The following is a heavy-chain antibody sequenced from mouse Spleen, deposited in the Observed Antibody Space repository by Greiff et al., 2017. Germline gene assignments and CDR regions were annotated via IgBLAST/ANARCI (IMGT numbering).Heavy chain of an antibody. Sequence: VMLVESGAELVKPGASVKMSCKASGYTFTTYPIEWMKQNHGKSLEWIGNFHPYNDDTKYNEKFKGKATLTVEKSSSTVYLELSRLTSDDSAVYYCARRVLYYYAMDYWGQGTSVTVSS. V-gene: IGHV1-47*01. CDR2: FHPYNDDT. J-gene: IGHJ4*01. D-gene: IGHD1-1*02. CDR1: GYTFTTYP. CDR3: ARRVLYYYAMDY.